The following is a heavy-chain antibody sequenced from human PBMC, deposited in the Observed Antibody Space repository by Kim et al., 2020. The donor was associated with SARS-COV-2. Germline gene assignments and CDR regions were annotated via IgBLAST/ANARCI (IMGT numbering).Heavy chain of an antibody. CDR1: GDSVSTNSAS. J-gene: IGHJ4*02. D-gene: IGHD6-19*01. V-gene: IGHV6-1*01. CDR2: TYYRSKWNY. Sequence: SQTLSLTRAISGDSVSTNSASWHWIRQSPSRGLEWLGRTYYRSKWNYEFALSVKSRITINPDTSKNQFSLQLNSVSPEDTAVYYCARSAVAVTGGGFGYWGQGTLVTVSS. CDR3: ARSAVAVTGGGFGY.